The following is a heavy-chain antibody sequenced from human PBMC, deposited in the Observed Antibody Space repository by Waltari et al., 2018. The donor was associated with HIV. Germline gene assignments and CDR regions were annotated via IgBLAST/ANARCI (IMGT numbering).Heavy chain of an antibody. CDR1: GYTFSRHY. V-gene: IGHV5-51*03. D-gene: IGHD1-1*01. CDR3: GRYENNRPHSYGMDV. Sequence: VQLVQSGAEVKKPGESLRISFTGSGYTFSRHYIGWVRQMPGKGLEWMGLIYPSDSETTYSPSFEGQVTISADKSISTAYLQWSSLQASDTAMYYCGRYENNRPHSYGMDVWGQGTTVTVSS. CDR2: IYPSDSET. J-gene: IGHJ6*02.